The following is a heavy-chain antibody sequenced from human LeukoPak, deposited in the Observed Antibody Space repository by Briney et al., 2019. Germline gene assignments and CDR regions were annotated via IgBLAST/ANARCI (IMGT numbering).Heavy chain of an antibody. CDR3: ARSGGWYLVKTSRYNWFDP. V-gene: IGHV3-7*03. D-gene: IGHD6-19*01. CDR1: AFIFSGHW. Sequence: PGGSLRLSCEGSAFIFSGHWMNWVRQTPGKGLEWVASIKEDGSERQYVDSVKGRFSISRDNTKGSLFLQLNSLRAEDTAVYYCARSGGWYLVKTSRYNWFDPWGQGTLVTVSS. J-gene: IGHJ5*02. CDR2: IKEDGSER.